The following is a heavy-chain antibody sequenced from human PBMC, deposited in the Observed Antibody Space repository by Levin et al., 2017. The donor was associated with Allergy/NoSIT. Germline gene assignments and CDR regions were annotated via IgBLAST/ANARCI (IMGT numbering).Heavy chain of an antibody. CDR2: IIPILGVA. J-gene: IGHJ5*02. V-gene: IGHV1-69*04. Sequence: SSVKVSCKASGGTFSSYTISWVRQAPGQGLTWMGMIIPILGVANYAQKFQGRITITADTSTSTAYMELSSLRSEDTAVYYCARDHGRRYCSGGSGYNWFDPWGQGTLVTVSS. CDR1: GGTFSSYT. D-gene: IGHD2-15*01. CDR3: ARDHGRRYCSGGSGYNWFDP.